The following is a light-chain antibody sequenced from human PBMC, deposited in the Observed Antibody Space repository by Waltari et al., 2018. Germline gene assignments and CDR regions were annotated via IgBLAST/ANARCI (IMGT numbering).Light chain of an antibody. CDR2: DAP. CDR1: QSVSRT. CDR3: QKYGTLPAT. Sequence: EIVLTQSPGTLSVSPGERVTLSCRASQSVSRTLAWNQQKPGQAPRLLIYDAPTRATGIPDRFSGSGSGTDFSLTISRLEPEDFAVYYCQKYGTLPATFGQGTKVEIK. J-gene: IGKJ1*01. V-gene: IGKV3-20*01.